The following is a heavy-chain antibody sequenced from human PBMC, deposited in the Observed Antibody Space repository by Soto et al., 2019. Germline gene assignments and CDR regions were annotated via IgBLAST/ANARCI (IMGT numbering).Heavy chain of an antibody. CDR1: GGSISSYY. CDR2: IYYSGST. CDR3: ARAEANPTGWFDP. Sequence: PSETLSLTCTVSGGSISSYYWSWIRQPPGKGLEWIGYIYYSGSTNYNPSLKSRVTISVDTSKNQFSLKLSSVTAADTAVYYCARAEANPTGWFDPWGQRTLVTVSS. V-gene: IGHV4-59*01. J-gene: IGHJ5*02. D-gene: IGHD1-26*01.